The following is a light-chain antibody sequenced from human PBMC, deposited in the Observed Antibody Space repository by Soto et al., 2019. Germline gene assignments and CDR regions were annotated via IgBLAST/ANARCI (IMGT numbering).Light chain of an antibody. CDR3: CSYAGSGTWV. CDR1: SSDVGSYNL. Sequence: QSALTQPASVSGSPGQSITISCTGTSSDVGSYNLVSWCQQHPGKAPKLMIYEGSKRPSGVSNRFSGSKSGNTASLTISGLQAEDEADYYCCSYAGSGTWVFGGGTKLTAL. V-gene: IGLV2-23*01. J-gene: IGLJ3*02. CDR2: EGS.